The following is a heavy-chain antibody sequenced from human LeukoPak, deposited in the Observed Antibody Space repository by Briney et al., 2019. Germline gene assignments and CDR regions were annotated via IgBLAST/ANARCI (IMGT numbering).Heavy chain of an antibody. V-gene: IGHV1-8*01. CDR2: MNPNSGNT. J-gene: IGHJ5*02. D-gene: IGHD3-22*01. CDR3: ARADYDSSGYEWFDP. Sequence: GASVKVSCKASGYTFTSYDINWVRQATGQGLEWMGWMNPNSGNTGYAQKFQGRVTMTRNTSISTAYMELSSLRSEDTAVYYCARADYDSSGYEWFDPWGQGTLVTVSS. CDR1: GYTFTSYD.